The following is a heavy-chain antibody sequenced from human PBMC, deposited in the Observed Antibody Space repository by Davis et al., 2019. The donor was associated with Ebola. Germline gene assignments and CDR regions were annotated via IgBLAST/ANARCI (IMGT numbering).Heavy chain of an antibody. Sequence: GESLKISCAASGFTFSSYEMNWVRQAPGKGLEWVANIKQDGSEKYYVDSVKGRFTISRDNAKNSLYLQMNSLRAEDTAVYYCARDTLTIFGGDLTYYYYGMDVWGQGTTVTVSS. D-gene: IGHD3-3*01. CDR2: IKQDGSEK. J-gene: IGHJ6*02. V-gene: IGHV3-7*03. CDR3: ARDTLTIFGGDLTYYYYGMDV. CDR1: GFTFSSYE.